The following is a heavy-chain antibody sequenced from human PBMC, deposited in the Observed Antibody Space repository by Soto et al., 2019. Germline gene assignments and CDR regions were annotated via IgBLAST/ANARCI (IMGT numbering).Heavy chain of an antibody. J-gene: IGHJ4*02. V-gene: IGHV3-33*01. Sequence: QVQLVESGGGVVQPGRSLGLSCATSGFTFSSFGMHWVRQAPGKGLEWVAFIYYDGTNKYHADSVRGRFTISRDNSKNTLYLQMNRLRAEDTAVYYCARDLAGGRYFDYWGQGTLVTVSS. CDR1: GFTFSSFG. CDR2: IYYDGTNK. D-gene: IGHD2-15*01. CDR3: ARDLAGGRYFDY.